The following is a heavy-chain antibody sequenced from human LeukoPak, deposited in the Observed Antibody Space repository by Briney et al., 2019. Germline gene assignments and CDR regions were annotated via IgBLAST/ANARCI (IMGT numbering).Heavy chain of an antibody. CDR1: GFTVSSNY. J-gene: IGHJ4*02. D-gene: IGHD3-10*01. Sequence: PGGSLRLSCAASGFTVSSNYMSWVRQAPGKGLEWVSVIYSGGSTYYADSVKGRFTISRDNSKNTLYLQMNSLRAEDTAVYYCARTLLWFGESFDYWGQGTLVTVSS. CDR3: ARTLLWFGESFDY. V-gene: IGHV3-53*01. CDR2: IYSGGST.